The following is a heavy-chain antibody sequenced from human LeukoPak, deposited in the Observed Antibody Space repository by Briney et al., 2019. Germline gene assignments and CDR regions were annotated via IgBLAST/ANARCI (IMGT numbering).Heavy chain of an antibody. Sequence: SETLSHTSTHPGGSFRTYYGSWMRQPPGKGLEWSGHIYYSGSPDYNPSLKSRVTMSLDTSKNQFSLNLSTVSAADTAVYYCTRAVITFGAAVAKGFDCWGQGTLVTVSS. CDR2: IYYSGSP. D-gene: IGHD3-16*01. J-gene: IGHJ4*02. V-gene: IGHV4-59*01. CDR3: TRAVITFGAAVAKGFDC. CDR1: GGSFRTYY.